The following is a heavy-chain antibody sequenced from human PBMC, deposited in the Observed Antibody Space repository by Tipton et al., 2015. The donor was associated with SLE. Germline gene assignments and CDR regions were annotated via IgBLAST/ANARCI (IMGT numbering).Heavy chain of an antibody. Sequence: TLSLTCTVSGGSISGHYWNWIRQPPGKGLEWIGYIFFTGSTNYSPSLKRRVTMSVDTSKSQFSLKLNSVTAADTAVYYCARHKDDFWSGYFDYWGQGTLVTVSS. J-gene: IGHJ4*02. V-gene: IGHV4-59*08. CDR1: GGSISGHY. D-gene: IGHD3-3*01. CDR2: IFFTGST. CDR3: ARHKDDFWSGYFDY.